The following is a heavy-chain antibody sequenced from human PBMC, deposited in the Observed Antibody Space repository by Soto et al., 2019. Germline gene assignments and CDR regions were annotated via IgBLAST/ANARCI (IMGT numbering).Heavy chain of an antibody. V-gene: IGHV1-2*04. CDR2: INPNSGGT. CDR3: ARMGYCSSTSCYYYYGMDV. CDR1: GYTFTGYY. Sequence: QVQLVQSGAEVQKPGASVKVSCKASGYTFTGYYMHWVRQAPGQGLEWMGWINPNSGGTNYAQKFQGWVTMTRDTSISTAYMELSRLRSDDTAVYYCARMGYCSSTSCYYYYGMDVWGQGTTVTVSS. D-gene: IGHD2-2*01. J-gene: IGHJ6*02.